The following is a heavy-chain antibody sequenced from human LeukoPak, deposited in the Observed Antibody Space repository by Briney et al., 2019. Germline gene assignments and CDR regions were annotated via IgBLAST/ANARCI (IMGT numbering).Heavy chain of an antibody. CDR2: IRYDGSNK. Sequence: GGSLRLSCAASGFPFTIYGMHWVRQAPGKGLEWVALIRYDGSNKNYADSVKGRFTISRDNSKNTLFLQMNSLRAEDTAVYYCAKDLGGYEYYFDYWGQGTLVTVSS. J-gene: IGHJ4*02. CDR3: AKDLGGYEYYFDY. CDR1: GFPFTIYG. D-gene: IGHD5-12*01. V-gene: IGHV3-30*02.